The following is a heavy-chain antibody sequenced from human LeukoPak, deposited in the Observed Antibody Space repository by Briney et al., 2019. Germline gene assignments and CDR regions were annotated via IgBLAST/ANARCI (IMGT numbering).Heavy chain of an antibody. CDR3: ARVGVGSGAPPHDY. CDR2: INHSGST. J-gene: IGHJ4*02. V-gene: IGHV4-34*01. CDR1: GGSFSGYY. Sequence: SETLSLTCAVYGGSFSGYYWSWIRQPPGKGLEWIGEINHSGSTNYNPSLKSRVTISVDTSKNQFSLKLSSVTAADTAVYYCARVGVGSGAPPHDYWGQGTLVTVSS. D-gene: IGHD3-10*01.